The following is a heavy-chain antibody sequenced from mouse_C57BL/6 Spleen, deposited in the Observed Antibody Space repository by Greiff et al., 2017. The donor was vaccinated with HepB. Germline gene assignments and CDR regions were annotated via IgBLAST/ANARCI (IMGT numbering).Heavy chain of an antibody. CDR1: GYTFTSYW. CDR3: ARIVTTNFDY. Sequence: QVQLQQPGAELVRPGTSVKLSCKASGYTFTSYWMHWVKQRPGQGLEWIGVIDPSDSYTNYNQKFKGKATLTVDTSSSTAYMQLSSLTSEDSAVYYCARIVTTNFDYWGQGTTLTVSS. D-gene: IGHD2-5*01. J-gene: IGHJ2*01. V-gene: IGHV1-59*01. CDR2: IDPSDSYT.